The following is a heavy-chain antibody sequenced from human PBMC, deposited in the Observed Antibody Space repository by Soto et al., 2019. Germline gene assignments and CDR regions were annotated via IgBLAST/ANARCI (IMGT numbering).Heavy chain of an antibody. V-gene: IGHV3-23*01. J-gene: IGHJ3*02. Sequence: TGGSLRLSCVASGFTFSSYAMSWVRQAPGEGLEWVSGISGSAGSTNYADSVKGRFAISRDNSKNTLYLQMNSLRPEDTALYYCARDPRYSGLQAPDAFDIWGQGTMVTVSS. CDR3: ARDPRYSGLQAPDAFDI. CDR1: GFTFSSYA. CDR2: ISGSAGST. D-gene: IGHD5-12*01.